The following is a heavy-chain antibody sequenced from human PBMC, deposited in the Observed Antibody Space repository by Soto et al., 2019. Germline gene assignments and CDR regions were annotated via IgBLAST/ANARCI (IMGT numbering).Heavy chain of an antibody. CDR2: IIPISGTA. J-gene: IGHJ6*02. D-gene: IGHD3-10*01. V-gene: IGHV1-69*06. Sequence: QVQLVQSGAEVKTPGSSVKVPCKASGGSFTTYSISWVRQPPGQGLEWMGGIIPISGTAKYAQKFQGRVTLPADKYTPTAYMDLSSLRFEVTAVYYCARGVGRTVRGVNLYYYYAMDVWGQGTPVTVPS. CDR3: ARGVGRTVRGVNLYYYYAMDV. CDR1: GGSFTTYS.